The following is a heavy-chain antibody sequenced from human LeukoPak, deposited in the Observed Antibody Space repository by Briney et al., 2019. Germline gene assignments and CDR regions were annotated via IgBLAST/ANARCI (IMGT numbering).Heavy chain of an antibody. V-gene: IGHV3-33*08. D-gene: IGHD3-9*01. J-gene: IGHJ6*02. Sequence: GRSLRLSCAASGFTFSSYGMHWVRQAPGKGLEWVAFIRYDGSNKYYADSVKGRFTISRDNAKNTLYLQMNTLRVEDTAVYYCTRDLMDYDVSTGLHHYYMDVWGQGTTVTVSS. CDR2: IRYDGSNK. CDR3: TRDLMDYDVSTGLHHYYMDV. CDR1: GFTFSSYG.